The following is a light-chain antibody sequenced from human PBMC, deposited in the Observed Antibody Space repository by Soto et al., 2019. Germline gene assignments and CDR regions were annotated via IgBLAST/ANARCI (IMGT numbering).Light chain of an antibody. CDR2: GAS. CDR1: QTVLSNY. J-gene: IGKJ1*01. CDR3: QQYGNPPQT. V-gene: IGKV3-20*01. Sequence: EIVLTQSPGTLSVSPGEPVTLSCRASQTVLSNYVAWYQQKPGQAPRLLIYGASSRATGVPDRFSGGGSGTDFTLTITRLEPEDFGIYFCQQYGNPPQTFGQGTKVDIK.